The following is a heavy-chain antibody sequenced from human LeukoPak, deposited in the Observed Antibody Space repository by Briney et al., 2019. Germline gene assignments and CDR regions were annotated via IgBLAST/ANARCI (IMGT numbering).Heavy chain of an antibody. D-gene: IGHD2-8*01. J-gene: IGHJ6*02. Sequence: PSETLSLTCAVYGGSFSGYYWSWIRQPPKKGLEWIGEINHSESTNHNPSLKSRVTISVDTSKNQFSLKLRSVTAADTAVYYCARGHVGSYAYYYYYGMDVWGQGTTVTVSS. CDR3: ARGHVGSYAYYYYYGMDV. CDR1: GGSFSGYY. CDR2: INHSEST. V-gene: IGHV4-34*01.